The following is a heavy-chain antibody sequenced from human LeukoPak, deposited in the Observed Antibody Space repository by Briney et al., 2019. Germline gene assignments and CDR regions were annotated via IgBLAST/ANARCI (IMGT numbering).Heavy chain of an antibody. Sequence: GGSLRLSCAASGFTFSSYGMHWVRQAPGKGLEWVAFIRYDGSNKYYADSVKGRFTISRDNSKNTLYLQMNSLRAEDTAVYYCAKASRPIVVVPAASFDYWGQGTLVTVSS. J-gene: IGHJ4*02. CDR2: IRYDGSNK. V-gene: IGHV3-30*02. CDR1: GFTFSSYG. CDR3: AKASRPIVVVPAASFDY. D-gene: IGHD2-2*01.